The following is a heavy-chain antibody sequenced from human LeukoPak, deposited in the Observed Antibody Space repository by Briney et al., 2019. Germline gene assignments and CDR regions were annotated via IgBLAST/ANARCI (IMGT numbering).Heavy chain of an antibody. CDR2: ISSSSSYI. V-gene: IGHV3-21*01. J-gene: IGHJ4*02. D-gene: IGHD3-22*01. CDR1: GFTFSSYS. CDR3: ASRPYDSSGYYLY. Sequence: GGSLRLSRAASGFTFSSYSMTWVRQAPGKGLEWVSSISSSSSYIYYADSVKGRFTISRDNAKNSLHLQMNSLRAEDTAVYYCASRPYDSSGYYLYWGQGTLVTVSS.